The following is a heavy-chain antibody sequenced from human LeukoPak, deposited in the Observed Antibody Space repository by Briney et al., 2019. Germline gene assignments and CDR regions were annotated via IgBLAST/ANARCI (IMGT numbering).Heavy chain of an antibody. J-gene: IGHJ3*02. CDR2: IYYSGTT. D-gene: IGHD2-8*01. Sequence: SETLSLTCTVSGGSISSYYWSWIRQPPGKGLEWIGYIYYSGTTNYNPTLKSRVTTSVETSKNQFSLKLSSATAADTAVYYCARERMTGDAFDIWGQGTMVTVSS. CDR3: ARERMTGDAFDI. V-gene: IGHV4-59*01. CDR1: GGSISSYY.